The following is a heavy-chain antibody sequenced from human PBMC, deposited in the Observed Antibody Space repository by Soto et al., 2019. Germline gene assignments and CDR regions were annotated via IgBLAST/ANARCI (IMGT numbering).Heavy chain of an antibody. CDR2: IYYSGST. V-gene: IGHV4-31*03. CDR1: GGSISSGGYY. Sequence: SETLSLTCTVSGGSISSGGYYWSWIRQHPGKGLEWIGYIYYSGSTYYNPSLKSRVTISVDTSKNQFSLKLSSVTAADTAVYYCAKTGYSSGWYSPGGFDYWGQGTLVTVSS. J-gene: IGHJ4*02. D-gene: IGHD6-19*01. CDR3: AKTGYSSGWYSPGGFDY.